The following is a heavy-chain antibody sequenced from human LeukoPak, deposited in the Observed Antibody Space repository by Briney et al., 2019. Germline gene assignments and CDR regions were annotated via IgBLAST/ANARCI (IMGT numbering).Heavy chain of an antibody. J-gene: IGHJ4*02. CDR2: ISAYNGNT. V-gene: IGHV1-18*01. Sequence: ASVKVSCKASGYTFTSHGIFWVRQAPGQGVGWMGWISAYNGNTNYAQKLQGRVTMTTDTSTSTAYMELRSLRSDDTAVYYCARGPLGAYYYDSSGYMYWGQGTLVTVSS. CDR3: ARGPLGAYYYDSSGYMY. CDR1: GYTFTSHG. D-gene: IGHD3-22*01.